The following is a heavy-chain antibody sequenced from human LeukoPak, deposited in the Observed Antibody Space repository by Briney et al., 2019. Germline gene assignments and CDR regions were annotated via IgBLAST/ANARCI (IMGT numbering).Heavy chain of an antibody. J-gene: IGHJ6*02. Sequence: PSETLSLTCAVYGGSFSGYYWSWIRQPPVKGLEWIGEINHSGSTNYNPSLKSRVTISVDTSKNQCSLKLSSVTAADTAVYYCARGRPYLSYEILTGYYDEYYYGMDVWGQGTTVTVSS. V-gene: IGHV4-34*01. CDR1: GGSFSGYY. CDR3: ARGRPYLSYEILTGYYDEYYYGMDV. D-gene: IGHD3-9*01. CDR2: INHSGST.